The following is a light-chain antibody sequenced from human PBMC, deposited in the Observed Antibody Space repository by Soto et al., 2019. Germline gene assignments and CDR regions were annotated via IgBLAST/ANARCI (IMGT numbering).Light chain of an antibody. J-gene: IGKJ5*01. CDR1: QDISTH. CDR2: AAS. V-gene: IGKV1-9*01. CDR3: QHLNTYPIT. Sequence: TQSPSSLSASVGEKITISCRASQDISTHLAWFAQKPGRAPQLLIYAASTLHSGVPSRFRGSGSGTDFTLTISSLKPEDFDTYYCQHLNTYPITFGPGTRLEIK.